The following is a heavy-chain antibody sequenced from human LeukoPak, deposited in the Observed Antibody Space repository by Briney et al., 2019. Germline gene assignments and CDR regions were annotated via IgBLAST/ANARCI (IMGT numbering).Heavy chain of an antibody. J-gene: IGHJ4*02. Sequence: SGTLSLTCAVSGGSISSSNWWSWVRQPPGKGLEWIGYIYYSGSTYYNPSLKSRVTISVDTSKNQFSLKLSSVTAADTAVYYCARDLGIAATTDYWGQGTLVTVTS. CDR2: IYYSGST. CDR3: ARDLGIAATTDY. V-gene: IGHV4-4*02. D-gene: IGHD6-13*01. CDR1: GGSISSSNW.